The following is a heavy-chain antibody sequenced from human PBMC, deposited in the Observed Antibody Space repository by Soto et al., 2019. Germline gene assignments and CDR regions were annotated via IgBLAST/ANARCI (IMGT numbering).Heavy chain of an antibody. J-gene: IGHJ1*01. Sequence: QVQLQESGPGLVKPSETLSLTCTVSGDSISSYYWSWIRQPPGKGLEWIGYIYYSGSTNYNPSLRSRVTIKVDRSKTQFSLKLNSVTAADTAVYYCARHGSSSWQEPPGVQHWGQGTLVTVSS. CDR2: IYYSGST. V-gene: IGHV4-59*08. CDR3: ARHGSSSWQEPPGVQH. D-gene: IGHD6-13*01. CDR1: GDSISSYY.